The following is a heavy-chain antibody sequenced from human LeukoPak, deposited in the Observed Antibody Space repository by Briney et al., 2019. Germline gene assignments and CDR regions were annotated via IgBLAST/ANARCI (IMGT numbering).Heavy chain of an antibody. V-gene: IGHV4-30-4*08. D-gene: IGHD3-22*01. J-gene: IGHJ4*02. Sequence: PSETLSLTCAVSGGSISSGDYYWSWIRQPPGKGLEWIGYIYYSGSTYYNPSLKSRVTISVDTSKNQFSLKPSSVTAADTAVYYCARDVSSGQGDGFDYWGQGTLVTVSS. CDR1: GGSISSGDYY. CDR2: IYYSGST. CDR3: ARDVSSGQGDGFDY.